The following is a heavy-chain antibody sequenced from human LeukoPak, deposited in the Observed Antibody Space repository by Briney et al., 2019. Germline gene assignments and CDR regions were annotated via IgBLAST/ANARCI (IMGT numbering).Heavy chain of an antibody. CDR3: ARSGRGSSAGFDY. V-gene: IGHV4-34*01. Sequence: SETLSLTCAVYGGSFSGYYWSWIRQPPGKGLEWSGEINHSGSTNYNPSLKSRITISVDTSRNQFSLKLNSVTAADTAVYYCARSGRGSSAGFDYWGQGTLVTVSS. CDR1: GGSFSGYY. J-gene: IGHJ4*02. CDR2: INHSGST. D-gene: IGHD3-10*01.